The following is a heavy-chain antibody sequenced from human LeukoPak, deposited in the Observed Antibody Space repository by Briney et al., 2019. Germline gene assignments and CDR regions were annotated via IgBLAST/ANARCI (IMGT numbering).Heavy chain of an antibody. CDR2: VSTYNDYT. CDR3: AIPAGRGYSGYDYAGFDY. V-gene: IGHV1-18*01. D-gene: IGHD5-12*01. Sequence: ASVKVSCKASGYTFTSYGISWVRQAPGQGLEWMGWVSTYNDYTNYAQKLQGRVTMTTDTFTSTAYMELRSLRSDDTAVYYCAIPAGRGYSGYDYAGFDYWGQGTLVTVSS. CDR1: GYTFTSYG. J-gene: IGHJ4*02.